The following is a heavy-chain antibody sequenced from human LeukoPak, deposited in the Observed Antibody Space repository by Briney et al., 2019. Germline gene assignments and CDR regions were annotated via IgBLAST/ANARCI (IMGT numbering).Heavy chain of an antibody. Sequence: SQTLSPTCAISGDSFSSNTAAWNWIRQSPSRGLEWLGRTYYRSKWYYDYAVSLKSRITIYPDTSKNQFSLQLNSVTPEDTAVYYCATSTPSDWYPFDYWGQGTLVTVSS. CDR3: ATSTPSDWYPFDY. CDR1: GDSFSSNTAA. D-gene: IGHD6-19*01. V-gene: IGHV6-1*01. J-gene: IGHJ4*02. CDR2: TYYRSKWYY.